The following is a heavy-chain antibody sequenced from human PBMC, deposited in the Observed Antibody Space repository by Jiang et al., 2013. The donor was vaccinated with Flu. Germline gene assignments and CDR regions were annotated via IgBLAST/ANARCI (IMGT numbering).Heavy chain of an antibody. Sequence: QATGKGLEWVSAIGTAGDTYYPGSVKGRFTISXENAKNSLYLQMNSLRAGDTAVYYCARGRYGDYVLDYWGQGTLVTVSS. CDR2: IGTAGDT. D-gene: IGHD4-17*01. J-gene: IGHJ4*02. V-gene: IGHV3-13*01. CDR3: ARGRYGDYVLDY.